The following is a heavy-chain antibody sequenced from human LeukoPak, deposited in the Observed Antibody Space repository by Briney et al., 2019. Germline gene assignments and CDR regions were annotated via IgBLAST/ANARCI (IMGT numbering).Heavy chain of an antibody. Sequence: SVNVSCKASGGTFSIYAISWVRQAPGQGLERMGGIIPIFGTANYAQKFQGRVTITADESTSTAYMELSSLRSEDTAVYYCARAALLYIAAADPFFDYWGQGTLVTVSS. J-gene: IGHJ4*02. CDR3: ARAALLYIAAADPFFDY. CDR1: GGTFSIYA. D-gene: IGHD6-13*01. V-gene: IGHV1-69*01. CDR2: IIPIFGTA.